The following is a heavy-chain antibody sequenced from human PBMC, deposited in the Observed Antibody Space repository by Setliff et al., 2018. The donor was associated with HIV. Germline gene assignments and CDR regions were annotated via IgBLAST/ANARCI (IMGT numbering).Heavy chain of an antibody. J-gene: IGHJ3*02. V-gene: IGHV1-24*01. CDR3: ARGHSHGYGYSGSYGPFDI. CDR1: GYTLTELS. CDR2: FDPEDDET. D-gene: IGHD1-26*01. Sequence: ASVKVSCKVSGYTLTELSIHWVRQAPGKGLEWMGGFDPEDDETIYAQKFQGRVTISTDDSTSTAYMELNSLRSEDTAVYYCARGHSHGYGYSGSYGPFDIWGQGTMVTVSS.